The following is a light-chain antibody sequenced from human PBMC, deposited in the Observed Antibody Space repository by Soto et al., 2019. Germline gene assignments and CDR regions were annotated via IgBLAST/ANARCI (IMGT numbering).Light chain of an antibody. CDR3: HQCATSPLT. CDR1: QTVANNY. V-gene: IGKV3-20*01. Sequence: EIVLTQSPGTLSLSPGERATLSCRASQTVANNYLAWYQQKPGQAPRLLIDDASNRATGIPDRFSGTGSGTDFPLTISRLEPEDFAVYYCHQCATSPLTFGGGTKVEI. CDR2: DAS. J-gene: IGKJ4*01.